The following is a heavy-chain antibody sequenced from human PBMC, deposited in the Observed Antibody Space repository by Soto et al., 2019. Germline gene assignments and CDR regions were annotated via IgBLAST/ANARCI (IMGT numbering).Heavy chain of an antibody. CDR2: VWYSGST. D-gene: IGHD3-16*01. J-gene: IGHJ4*02. Sequence: QVQLQESGPGLVKPSETLSLTCAVSGGSISNYYWSWIRQPPGKGLEWIGCVWYSGSTNYNPSLKSRVTISVDTSKNQFSLKLSSVTAADTAVYYCARALGGSKDYFDYWGQGNMVTVSS. CDR1: GGSISNYY. V-gene: IGHV4-59*01. CDR3: ARALGGSKDYFDY.